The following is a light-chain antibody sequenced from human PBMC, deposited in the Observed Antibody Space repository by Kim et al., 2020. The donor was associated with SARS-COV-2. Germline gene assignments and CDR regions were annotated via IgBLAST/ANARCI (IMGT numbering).Light chain of an antibody. J-gene: IGKJ3*01. CDR3: QQVELYPS. V-gene: IGKV1-9*01. CDR2: AAS. Sequence: DIQLTQSPSFLSAFVGDRVTITCRASQDISDRLAWYQQRPGTDPKLLILAASTLYAGVSSRFSGGGTGIEFSLTIDSLQPEDFATYYCQQVELYPSFGPGTKVDIK. CDR1: QDISDR.